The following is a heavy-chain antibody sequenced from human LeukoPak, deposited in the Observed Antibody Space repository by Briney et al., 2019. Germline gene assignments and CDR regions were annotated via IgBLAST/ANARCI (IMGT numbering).Heavy chain of an antibody. J-gene: IGHJ4*02. V-gene: IGHV4-38-2*02. CDR3: ARDSWPEVVRFDY. CDR2: IHHSGSA. Sequence: SETLSLTCTVSGGSISSGYYWGWIRQPPGKGLEWIGSIHHSGSAYYNPSLKSRVTLSVDTSKNQFSLRLSSVTAADTAVYYCARDSWPEVVRFDYWGQGTLVTVSS. CDR1: GGSISSGYY. D-gene: IGHD1-14*01.